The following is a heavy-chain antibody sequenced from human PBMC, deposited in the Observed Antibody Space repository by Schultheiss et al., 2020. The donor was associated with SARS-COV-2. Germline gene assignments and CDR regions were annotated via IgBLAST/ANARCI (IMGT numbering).Heavy chain of an antibody. J-gene: IGHJ6*02. CDR1: GGTFSSYA. V-gene: IGHV1-69*05. D-gene: IGHD2-2*02. Sequence: SVKVSCKASGGTFSSYAISWVRQAPGQGLEWMGGIIPIFGTANYAQKFQGRVTITRDTSASTAYMELSSLRSEDTAVYYCARDRGCSSTSCYNYYYYGMDVWGQGTTVTVSS. CDR2: IIPIFGTA. CDR3: ARDRGCSSTSCYNYYYYGMDV.